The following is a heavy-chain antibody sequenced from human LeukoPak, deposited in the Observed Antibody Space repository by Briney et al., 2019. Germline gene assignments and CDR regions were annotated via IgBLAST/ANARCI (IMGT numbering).Heavy chain of an antibody. D-gene: IGHD6-19*01. CDR1: GFTFSSYA. Sequence: GGSLRLSCAASGFTFSSYAMSWVRQAPGKGLEWVSAISGSGGSTYYADSVKGRFTMSRDNSKNTLDLQMDSLRAEDTAVYYCARDSSGWFFDYWGQGTLVTVSS. V-gene: IGHV3-23*01. J-gene: IGHJ4*02. CDR3: ARDSSGWFFDY. CDR2: ISGSGGST.